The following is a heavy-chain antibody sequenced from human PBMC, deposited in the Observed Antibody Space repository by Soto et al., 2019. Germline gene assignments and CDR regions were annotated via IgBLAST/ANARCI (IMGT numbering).Heavy chain of an antibody. CDR3: ANAYCSSTTCRAEYLQH. CDR1: GFTFSSYA. V-gene: IGHV3-23*01. CDR2: ISGSGGTS. Sequence: PGGSLRLSCAASGFTFSSYAMSWVRQAPGKGLECVSAISGSGGTSYYADSVKGRFTISRENSKSTVYLQMNSLRAEDTAVYFCANAYCSSTTCRAEYLQHWGQGTLVTVSS. J-gene: IGHJ1*01. D-gene: IGHD2-2*01.